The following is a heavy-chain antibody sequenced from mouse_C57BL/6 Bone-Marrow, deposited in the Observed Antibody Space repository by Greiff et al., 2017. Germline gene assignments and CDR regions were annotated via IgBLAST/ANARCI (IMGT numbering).Heavy chain of an antibody. J-gene: IGHJ2*01. D-gene: IGHD1-1*01. CDR3: ARVYYYGSSFLDY. V-gene: IGHV1-26*01. Sequence: VQLQQSGPELVKTGASVKISCKASGYTFTDYYMNWVKQSHGKSLEWIGDINPNNGGTSYNQKFKGKATLTVDKSSSTAYMELRSLTSEDSAVYYCARVYYYGSSFLDYWGQGTTLTVSS. CDR2: INPNNGGT. CDR1: GYTFTDYY.